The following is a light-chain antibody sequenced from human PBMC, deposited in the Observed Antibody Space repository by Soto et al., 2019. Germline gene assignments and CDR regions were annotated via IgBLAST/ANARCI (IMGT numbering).Light chain of an antibody. CDR3: SSYAGSHNV. V-gene: IGLV2-8*01. Sequence: QSALTQPPSASGSPGQSGAISFTGTSSDVGGYNYVSWYQQHPGKDPKLMIYEVNKRPSGVPDRFSGSNSGNTASLTVSGLQAEDEADYYCSSYAGSHNVFGTGTKLTVL. J-gene: IGLJ1*01. CDR2: EVN. CDR1: SSDVGGYNY.